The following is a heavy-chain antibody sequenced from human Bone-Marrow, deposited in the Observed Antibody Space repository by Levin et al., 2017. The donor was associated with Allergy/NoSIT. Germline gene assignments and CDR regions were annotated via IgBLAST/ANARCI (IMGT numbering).Heavy chain of an antibody. CDR1: GFTFSSYA. CDR3: ARGAVIGYQLLPFDY. CDR2: ISSNGGST. V-gene: IGHV3-64*01. D-gene: IGHD2-2*01. Sequence: GGSLRLSCAASGFTFSSYAMHWVRQAPGKGLEYVSAISSNGGSTYYANSVKGRFTISRDNSKNTLDLQMGSLRAEDMAVYYCARGAVIGYQLLPFDYWGQGTLVTVSS. J-gene: IGHJ4*02.